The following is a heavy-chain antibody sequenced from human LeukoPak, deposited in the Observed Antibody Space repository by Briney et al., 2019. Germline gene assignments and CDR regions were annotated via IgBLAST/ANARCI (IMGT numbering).Heavy chain of an antibody. CDR1: GHSFSSDSF. Sequence: SETLSLTCGVSGHSFSSDSFWGWIRQPPGQGLEWIGGIHERGSTFYNPSLKSRVTISIDTSKNQFSLNVNSVTAADTAVYYCARACRPSNSWFDPWGQGTVVTVFS. CDR3: ARACRPSNSWFDP. D-gene: IGHD6-6*01. J-gene: IGHJ5*02. V-gene: IGHV4-38-2*01. CDR2: IHERGST.